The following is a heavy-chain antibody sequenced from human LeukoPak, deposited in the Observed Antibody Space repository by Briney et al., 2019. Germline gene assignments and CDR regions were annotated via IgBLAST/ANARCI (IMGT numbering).Heavy chain of an antibody. D-gene: IGHD4-11*01. J-gene: IGHJ4*02. CDR1: GYTFTGYY. V-gene: IGHV1-2*02. CDR3: ARGAAYSNYGPDFDY. Sequence: ASVKVSCKASGYTFTGYYMHWVRQAPGQGLEWTGWINPNSGGTNYAQKFQGRVTMTRDTSISTAYMELSRLRSDDTAVYYCARGAAYSNYGPDFDYWGQGTLVTVSS. CDR2: INPNSGGT.